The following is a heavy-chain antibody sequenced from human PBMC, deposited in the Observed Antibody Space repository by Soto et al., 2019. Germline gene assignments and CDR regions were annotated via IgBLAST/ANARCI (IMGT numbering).Heavy chain of an antibody. CDR1: GFTFNNYG. V-gene: IGHV3-33*01. Sequence: GGSLRLSCAASGFTFNNYGMHWVRQAPGKGLEWVAVIWYDGSHESYADSVKGRFTISRDNSKNTLYLQMNSLRAEDTAVYYCARDRYSYDSRAYQGVDWYFDLWGRGTLVTISS. J-gene: IGHJ2*01. CDR2: IWYDGSHE. D-gene: IGHD3-22*01. CDR3: ARDRYSYDSRAYQGVDWYFDL.